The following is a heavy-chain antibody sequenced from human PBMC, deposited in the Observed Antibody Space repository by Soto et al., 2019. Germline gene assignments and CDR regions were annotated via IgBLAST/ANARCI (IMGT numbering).Heavy chain of an antibody. D-gene: IGHD2-21*02. CDR1: GGSISSGGYY. Sequence: QVQLQESGPGLVKHSQTLSLTCTVSGGSISSGGYYWSWIRQHPGKGLEWIGYIYYSGITYYNPSLKSRVTISVDTSKNQFSLKLSSVTAADTAVYYCARVCGGDCHYGMDVWGQGTTVTVSS. CDR2: IYYSGIT. CDR3: ARVCGGDCHYGMDV. V-gene: IGHV4-31*03. J-gene: IGHJ6*02.